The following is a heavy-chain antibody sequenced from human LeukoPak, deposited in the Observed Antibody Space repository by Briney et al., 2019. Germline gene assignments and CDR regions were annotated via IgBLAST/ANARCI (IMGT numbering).Heavy chain of an antibody. CDR2: ISGSGGRT. V-gene: IGHV3-23*01. D-gene: IGHD6-19*01. Sequence: GGSLRLSCAASGFTFTNYAMNWVRQAPGKGLERVSSISGSGGRTSYADSVQGRFTISRDNSKNTLYLELNSLRAEDAAVYFCAMAVIGSGWTLDYWGQGTLVTVS. CDR1: GFTFTNYA. J-gene: IGHJ4*02. CDR3: AMAVIGSGWTLDY.